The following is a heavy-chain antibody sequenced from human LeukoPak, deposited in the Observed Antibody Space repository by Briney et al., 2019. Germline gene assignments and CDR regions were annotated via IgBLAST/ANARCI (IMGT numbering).Heavy chain of an antibody. D-gene: IGHD5-12*01. CDR1: GYSIGSGYY. J-gene: IGHJ4*02. Sequence: SETLSLTCTVSGYSIGSGYYWGWIRQPPGKGLESIGTIYHSGKTNYNPSLKSRVTISLDTSKNQFSLNLSSVTAADTAVYYCARMGGYSGYATHWGQGTLVTVSS. V-gene: IGHV4-38-2*02. CDR2: IYHSGKT. CDR3: ARMGGYSGYATH.